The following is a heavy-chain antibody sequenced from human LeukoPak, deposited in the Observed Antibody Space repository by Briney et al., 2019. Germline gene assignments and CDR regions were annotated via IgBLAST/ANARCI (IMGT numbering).Heavy chain of an antibody. CDR1: GYTFTSYY. Sequence: GASVKVSCKASGYTFTSYYIHWVRQAPGQGLEWMGWINPNSGGTNYAQKFQGRVTMTRDTSISTAYMELSRLRSDDTAVYYCARMVRQVVVAANDAFDIWGQGTMVTVSS. D-gene: IGHD2-15*01. CDR2: INPNSGGT. CDR3: ARMVRQVVVAANDAFDI. V-gene: IGHV1-2*02. J-gene: IGHJ3*02.